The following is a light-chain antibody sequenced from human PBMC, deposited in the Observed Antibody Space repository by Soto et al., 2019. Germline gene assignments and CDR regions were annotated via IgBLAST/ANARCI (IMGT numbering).Light chain of an antibody. J-gene: IGLJ3*02. CDR2: EVS. Sequence: QSVLTQPASVSGSPGQSITISCTGTSSDVGGYDYVSWYQLHPGKAPKLMVFEVSNRPSGVSYRFSGSKSGNTASLTISGLQAEDEATYYCQSYDISLSGALFGGGTKVTVL. V-gene: IGLV2-14*01. CDR3: QSYDISLSGAL. CDR1: SSDVGGYDY.